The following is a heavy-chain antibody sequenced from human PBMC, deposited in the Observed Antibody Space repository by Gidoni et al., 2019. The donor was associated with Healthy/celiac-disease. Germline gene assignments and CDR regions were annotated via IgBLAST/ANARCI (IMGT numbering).Heavy chain of an antibody. CDR2: IIPIFGTA. J-gene: IGHJ6*02. CDR1: GGTFSRYA. D-gene: IGHD3-22*01. CDR3: ARGYYDSSGYYYYYYGMDV. V-gene: IGHV1-69*01. Sequence: QVQLVQSGAEVKKPGSSVKVSCKASGGTFSRYASSWVRQAPGQGLEWMGGIIPIFGTANYAQKFQGRVTITADESTSTAYMELSSLRSEDTAVYYCARGYYDSSGYYYYYYGMDVWGQGTTVTVSS.